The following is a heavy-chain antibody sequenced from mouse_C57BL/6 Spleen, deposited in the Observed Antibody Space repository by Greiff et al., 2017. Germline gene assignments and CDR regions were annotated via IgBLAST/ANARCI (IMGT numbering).Heavy chain of an antibody. CDR3: ARVLLRSPYYFDY. Sequence: VQLQQSGPELVKPGASVKISCKASGYTFTDYYMNWVKQSHGKSLEWIGDINPNNGGTSYNQKFKGKATLTVDKSSSTAYMELRSLTSEDSAVYYCARVLLRSPYYFDYWGQGTTLTVSS. CDR2: INPNNGGT. D-gene: IGHD1-1*01. CDR1: GYTFTDYY. V-gene: IGHV1-26*01. J-gene: IGHJ2*01.